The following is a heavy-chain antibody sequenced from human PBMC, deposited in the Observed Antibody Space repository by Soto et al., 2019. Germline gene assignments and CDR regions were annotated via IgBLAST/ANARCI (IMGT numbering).Heavy chain of an antibody. D-gene: IGHD4-17*01. Sequence: GGSLRLSCAASGFPFSSYGMHWVRQAPGKGLEWVAAISDDGTNKHTADSVKGRFTISRDNSRNTVYLQVNSLRVEDTAVYYCVRRLTTTVTAMGYWGQGTPVTVSS. V-gene: IGHV3-30*03. CDR1: GFPFSSYG. CDR2: ISDDGTNK. CDR3: VRRLTTTVTAMGY. J-gene: IGHJ4*02.